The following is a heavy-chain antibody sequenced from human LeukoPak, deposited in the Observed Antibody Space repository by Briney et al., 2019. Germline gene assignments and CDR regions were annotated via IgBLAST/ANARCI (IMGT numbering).Heavy chain of an antibody. V-gene: IGHV3-23*01. CDR1: GFTFSSYA. J-gene: IGHJ4*02. Sequence: GGSLRLSCAASGFTFSSYAMSWVRQAPGKGLEWVSSVSGSGGYTYYAGSVKGRFTISRDNSKNTLYLQMNSLRAEDTAIYYCAKDRPNYYNSSGHYYRRDGDYWGQGTLVTVSS. CDR3: AKDRPNYYNSSGHYYRRDGDY. CDR2: VSGSGGYT. D-gene: IGHD3-22*01.